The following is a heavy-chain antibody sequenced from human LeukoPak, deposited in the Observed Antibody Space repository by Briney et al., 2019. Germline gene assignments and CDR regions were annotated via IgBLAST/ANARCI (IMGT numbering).Heavy chain of an antibody. D-gene: IGHD4-23*01. Sequence: KASETLSLTCAVYGGSFSGYYWSWIRQPPGKGLEWIGEINHSGSTNYNPSLKSRVTISVDTSKNQFSLKLSSVTAADTAVYYCARGHSYGGNLYYFDYWGQGTLVTVSS. CDR3: ARGHSYGGNLYYFDY. V-gene: IGHV4-34*01. CDR1: GGSFSGYY. CDR2: INHSGST. J-gene: IGHJ4*02.